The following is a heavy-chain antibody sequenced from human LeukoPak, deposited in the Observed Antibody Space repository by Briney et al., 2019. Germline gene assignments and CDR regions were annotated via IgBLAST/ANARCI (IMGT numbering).Heavy chain of an antibody. J-gene: IGHJ4*02. V-gene: IGHV1-69*05. CDR3: ARDRVVVTAIQNRYFDY. CDR2: IIPIFGTA. D-gene: IGHD2-21*02. CDR1: GGTFSSYA. Sequence: ASVKVSCKASGGTFSSYAISWVRQAPGQGLEWMGRIIPIFGTANYAQKFQGRVTITTDESTSTAYMELSSLRSEDTAVYYCARDRVVVTAIQNRYFDYWGQGTLVTVSS.